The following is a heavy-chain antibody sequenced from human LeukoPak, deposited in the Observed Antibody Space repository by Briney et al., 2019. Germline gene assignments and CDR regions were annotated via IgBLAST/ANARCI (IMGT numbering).Heavy chain of an antibody. D-gene: IGHD1-26*01. V-gene: IGHV1-69*13. J-gene: IGHJ4*02. Sequence: SVKVSCKASGYTFTSYGISWVRQAPGQGLEWMGGITPIFGTRKYAQKFQARVTINADESTNTAHMELSSLTSEDTAVYYCASGSLVGAPNYFDCWGQGTLVTVSS. CDR3: ASGSLVGAPNYFDC. CDR1: GYTFTSYG. CDR2: ITPIFGTR.